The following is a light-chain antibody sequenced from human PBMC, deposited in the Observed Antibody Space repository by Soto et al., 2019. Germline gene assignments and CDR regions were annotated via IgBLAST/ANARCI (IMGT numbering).Light chain of an antibody. CDR1: QGLSSY. CDR3: QQRNNWPPVT. V-gene: IGKV1-12*01. CDR2: AAS. Sequence: DMQMTQSPSSLSASVGDRVTITCRASQGLSSYLAWYQQKPGKAPKLLIYAASNLQSGVPSRFSGSGSGTDFTLTISSLEPEDFAVYYCQQRNNWPPVTFGGGTKVDIK. J-gene: IGKJ4*01.